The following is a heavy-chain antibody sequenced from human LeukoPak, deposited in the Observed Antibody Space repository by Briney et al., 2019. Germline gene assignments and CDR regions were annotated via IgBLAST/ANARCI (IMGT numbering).Heavy chain of an antibody. D-gene: IGHD3-3*02. CDR2: INPGVGST. Sequence: ASVKVSCKASGYTFTSYHMNWVRQAPGQGLEWMGRINPGVGSTSYAQNFQGRVSMTRDMSTSTVYMELRSLRSEDTAVYYCARERRISLGYWGQGTLVTVSS. V-gene: IGHV1-46*01. J-gene: IGHJ4*02. CDR3: ARERRISLGY. CDR1: GYTFTSYH.